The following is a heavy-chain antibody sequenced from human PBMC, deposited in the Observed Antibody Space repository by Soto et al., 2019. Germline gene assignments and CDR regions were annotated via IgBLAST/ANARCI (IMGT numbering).Heavy chain of an antibody. J-gene: IGHJ5*02. D-gene: IGHD3-10*01. Sequence: EFQVMQSGGGLVQPGGSLRLACAASGFPFSTTDMSWVRQAPGKGLEWVSTISGGGETTYYADSVKGRFTISRDNFKHTVYLQMDGLRVDDTALYYCAKKSGWFNTWGQGDLVTVSS. V-gene: IGHV3-23*01. CDR2: ISGGGETT. CDR1: GFPFSTTD. CDR3: AKKSGWFNT.